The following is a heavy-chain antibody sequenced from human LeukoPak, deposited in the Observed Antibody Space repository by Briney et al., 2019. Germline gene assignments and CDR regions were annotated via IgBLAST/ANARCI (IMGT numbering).Heavy chain of an antibody. CDR1: GGSISSSGDY. Sequence: SQTLSLTCTVSGGSISSSGDYWSWLRQHPGGGLELVEYIYYRASTYYTPSQKSRVTLSVDTSKNQFSLRLTSVTAADTAVYDCARGNGDYAGGEGTLVTVSS. V-gene: IGHV4-31*03. J-gene: IGHJ4*02. CDR3: ARGNGDYA. CDR2: IYYRAST. D-gene: IGHD4-17*01.